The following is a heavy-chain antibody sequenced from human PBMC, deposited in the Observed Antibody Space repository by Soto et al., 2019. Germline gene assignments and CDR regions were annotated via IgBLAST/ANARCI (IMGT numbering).Heavy chain of an antibody. CDR3: ARRISGSYQESWFDP. D-gene: IGHD1-26*01. CDR2: IIPIFGTA. J-gene: IGHJ5*02. Sequence: GASVKVSCKASGGTFSSYAISWVRQAPGQGLEWMGGIIPIFGTANYAQKFQGRVTITAGESTSTAYMELSSLRSEDTAVYYCARRISGSYQESWFDPWGQGTLVTVSS. CDR1: GGTFSSYA. V-gene: IGHV1-69*13.